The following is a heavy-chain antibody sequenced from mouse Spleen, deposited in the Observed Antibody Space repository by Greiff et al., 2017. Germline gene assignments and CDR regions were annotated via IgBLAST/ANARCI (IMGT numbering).Heavy chain of an antibody. J-gene: IGHJ2*01. CDR2: ISSGGSYT. CDR3: AGGKYYFDY. CDR1: GFTFSSYG. Sequence: EVKLMESGGDLVKPGGSLKLSCAASGFTFSSYGMSWVRQTPDKRLEWVATISSGGSYTYYPDSVKGRFTISRDNAKNTLYLQMSSLKSEDTAMYYFAGGKYYFDYWGQGTTLTVSS. V-gene: IGHV5-6*01.